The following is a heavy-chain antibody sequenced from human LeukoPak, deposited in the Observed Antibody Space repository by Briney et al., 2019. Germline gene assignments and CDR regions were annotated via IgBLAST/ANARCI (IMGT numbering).Heavy chain of an antibody. V-gene: IGHV1-2*02. CDR1: GYTFTGYY. CDR2: INPNSGGT. CDR3: ARDLVGTIFGVVRPTYYYMDV. Sequence: GASVKVSCKASGYTFTGYYMHWVRQAPGHGLEWMGWINPNSGGTNYAQKFQGRVTMTRDTSISTAYMELSRLRSDDTAVYYCARDLVGTIFGVVRPTYYYMDVWGKGNTVTVSS. J-gene: IGHJ6*03. D-gene: IGHD3-3*01.